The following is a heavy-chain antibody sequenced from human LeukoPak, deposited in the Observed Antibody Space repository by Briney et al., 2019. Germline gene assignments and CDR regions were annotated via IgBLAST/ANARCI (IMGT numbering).Heavy chain of an antibody. V-gene: IGHV3-66*01. J-gene: IGHJ2*01. CDR2: LYHGGST. CDR3: ARRVTTGSYFDL. Sequence: PGGSLRLSCAASGFTVSTNYMSWVRQAPGKGLEWVSVLYHGGSTYYADSVKGRFTISRDNSKNTLYLQMNSLRAEDTAVYYCARRVTTGSYFDLWGRGTLVTVSS. CDR1: GFTVSTNY. D-gene: IGHD4-17*01.